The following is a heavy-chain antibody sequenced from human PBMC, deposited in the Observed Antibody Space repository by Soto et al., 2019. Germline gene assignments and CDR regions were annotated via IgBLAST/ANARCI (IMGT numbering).Heavy chain of an antibody. J-gene: IGHJ6*02. D-gene: IGHD3-3*01. CDR3: ARGGSGYYVWTYYYYYYGMDV. Sequence: GASVKVSCKASGGTFSSYAISWVRQAPGQGLEWMGGIIPIFGTANYAQKFQGRVTITADESTSTAYMELSSLRSEDTAVYYCARGGSGYYVWTYYYYYYGMDVWGQGTTVTVSS. CDR1: GGTFSSYA. CDR2: IIPIFGTA. V-gene: IGHV1-69*13.